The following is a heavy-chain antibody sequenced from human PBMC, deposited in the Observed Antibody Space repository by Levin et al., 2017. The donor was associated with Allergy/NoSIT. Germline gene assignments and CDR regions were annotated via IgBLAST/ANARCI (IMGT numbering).Heavy chain of an antibody. D-gene: IGHD3-10*01. CDR1: GGSINSKNW. V-gene: IGHV4-4*02. J-gene: IGHJ6*02. CDR3: ARGRGSGSYAVYFGLDV. Sequence: SETLSLTCAVSGGSINSKNWWSWVRQPPGKGLEWIGEIYDSGSTNYNPSLESRVTISLDESNNQFSLRLNSVTAADTAMYYCARGRGSGSYAVYFGLDVWGQGTTVTVSS. CDR2: IYDSGST.